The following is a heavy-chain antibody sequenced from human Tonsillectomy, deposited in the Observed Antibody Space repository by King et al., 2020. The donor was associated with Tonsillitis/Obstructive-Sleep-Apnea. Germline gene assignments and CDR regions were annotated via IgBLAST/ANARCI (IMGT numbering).Heavy chain of an antibody. D-gene: IGHD6-19*01. J-gene: IGHJ5*02. Sequence: EVQLVESGGGLVQPGGSLRLSCGASGFTFNNYAMSWVRQAPGKGLEWVSGISGSGDITYYADSVKGRFTISSDNAKSKLYRQMNSLRADDTAVYYCAKDLGDSSGWFFNWFDPWGQGTLVTVSS. CDR1: GFTFNNYA. CDR2: ISGSGDIT. CDR3: AKDLGDSSGWFFNWFDP. V-gene: IGHV3-23*04.